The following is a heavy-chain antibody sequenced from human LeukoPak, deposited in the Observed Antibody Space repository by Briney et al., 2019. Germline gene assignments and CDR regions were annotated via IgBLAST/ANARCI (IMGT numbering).Heavy chain of an antibody. V-gene: IGHV4-59*08. CDR3: ARREEGVYFDY. D-gene: IGHD1-26*01. CDR1: GGSISSYY. CDR2: IYYSGST. J-gene: IGHJ4*02. Sequence: PSETLSLTCTVSGGSISSYYWSWIRQPPGKGLEWIGYIYYSGSTNYNPSLKSRVTISVDTSKNQFSLKLSSVTAADTAVYYCARREEGVYFDYWGQGTLVTVSS.